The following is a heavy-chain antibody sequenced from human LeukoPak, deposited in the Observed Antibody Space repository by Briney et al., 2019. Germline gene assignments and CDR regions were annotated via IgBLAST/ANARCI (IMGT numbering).Heavy chain of an antibody. CDR2: INPNSGGT. J-gene: IGHJ3*02. D-gene: IGHD3-22*01. CDR1: GYTFTGYY. V-gene: IGHV1-2*06. CDR3: ARDRYYYDSSGYSAGYAFDI. Sequence: AASVKVSCKASGYTFTGYYMHWVRQAPGQGLEWMGRINPNSGGTNYAQKFQGRVTMTRDTSISTAYMELSRLRSDDTAVYYCARDRYYYDSSGYSAGYAFDIWGQGTMVTVSS.